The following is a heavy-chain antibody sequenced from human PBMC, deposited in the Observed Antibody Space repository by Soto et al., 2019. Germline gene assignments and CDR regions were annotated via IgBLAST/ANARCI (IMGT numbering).Heavy chain of an antibody. J-gene: IGHJ5*02. CDR2: ISGSGGST. D-gene: IGHD3-22*01. Sequence: GGSLRLSCAASGFTFSSYAMSWVRQAPGKGLEWVSAISGSGGSTYYADSVKGQFTISRDNSKNTLYLQMNSLRAEDTAVYYCAKDRGPITMIVAPNWFDPWGQGTLVTVSS. CDR1: GFTFSSYA. V-gene: IGHV3-23*01. CDR3: AKDRGPITMIVAPNWFDP.